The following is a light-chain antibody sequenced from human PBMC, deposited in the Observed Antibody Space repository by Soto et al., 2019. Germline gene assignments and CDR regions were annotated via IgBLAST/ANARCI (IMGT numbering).Light chain of an antibody. CDR2: EVS. CDR1: QSLLHITGETF. CDR3: MQSTQLPPT. J-gene: IGKJ5*01. Sequence: AMTWPPLSHSADPRQPASTSCKASQSLLHITGETFLFWYLQKPGQSPQLLIYEVSTRVSGVPDRFSGSGSGTDFTLEISRVETDDVGIYYCMQSTQLPPTFGQGTRLEI. V-gene: IGKV2D-29*02.